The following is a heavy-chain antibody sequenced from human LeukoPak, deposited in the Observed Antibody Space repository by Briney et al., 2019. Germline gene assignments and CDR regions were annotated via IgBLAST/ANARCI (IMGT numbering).Heavy chain of an antibody. Sequence: ASVKVSCKASGYTFTGYYMRWVRQAPGQGLEWMGWINPNSGGTNYAQKFQGRVTMTRDTSISTAYMELSRLRSDDTAVYFCARAVVAIAAQNYWGQGTLVTVSS. V-gene: IGHV1-2*02. CDR2: INPNSGGT. CDR1: GYTFTGYY. D-gene: IGHD6-6*01. CDR3: ARAVVAIAAQNY. J-gene: IGHJ4*02.